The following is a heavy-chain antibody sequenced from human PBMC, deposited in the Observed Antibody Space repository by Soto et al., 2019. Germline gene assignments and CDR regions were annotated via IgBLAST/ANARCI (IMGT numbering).Heavy chain of an antibody. V-gene: IGHV1-3*01. D-gene: IGHD2-2*01. J-gene: IGHJ6*03. CDR1: GYNFNNYA. CDR2: INAGNGNT. Sequence: QVQLVQSGAEVEKPGASVQVSCTASGYNFNNYAVHWVRQAPGQGLEWIGWINAGNGNTQYSPNFQRRVAITRDTGACTVYMQLGGLRSEDTSIYYCARGHLAVVPVASWHQYMDVWGKGTTVTVS. CDR3: ARGHLAVVPVASWHQYMDV.